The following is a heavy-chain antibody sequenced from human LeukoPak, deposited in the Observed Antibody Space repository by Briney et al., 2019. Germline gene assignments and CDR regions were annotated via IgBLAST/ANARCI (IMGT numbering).Heavy chain of an antibody. J-gene: IGHJ3*02. D-gene: IGHD3-9*01. V-gene: IGHV4-31*03. CDR3: GRDVVLTDRPDAFAM. CDR1: GDYVNSDGYY. Sequence: TLSLTCHVSGDYVNSDGYYWSWIRQHPGKGLEWIGFISNTGSTSFNPSLKSRVSISVDTSQNQFSLWLTSVTAADTAVYCCGRDVVLTDRPDAFAMGGQGTMVSVSS. CDR2: ISNTGST.